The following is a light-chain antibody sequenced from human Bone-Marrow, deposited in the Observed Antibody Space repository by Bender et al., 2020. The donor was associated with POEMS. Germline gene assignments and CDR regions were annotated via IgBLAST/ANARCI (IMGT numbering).Light chain of an antibody. Sequence: QSALTQPRSVSGSPGQSVTIACTGTSTDVGAYNFVSCYQQHPGTAPRLMIFEVSKRPSGVPDRFSGSKSGNTTSLTVAGLQAEEEADFYCQSYDSSLSIYVFGTGTKVTVL. CDR1: STDVGAYNF. CDR2: EVS. V-gene: IGLV2-11*01. CDR3: QSYDSSLSIYV. J-gene: IGLJ1*01.